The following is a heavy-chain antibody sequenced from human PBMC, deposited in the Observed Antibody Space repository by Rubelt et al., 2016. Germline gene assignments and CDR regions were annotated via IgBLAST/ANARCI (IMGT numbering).Heavy chain of an antibody. Sequence: GLEWVSAISGSGGSTYYADSVKGRFTISRDNSKNSLYLQMNSLRAEDTAVYYCAKGKPMTTVTYFDYWGQGTLVAVSS. D-gene: IGHD4-17*01. CDR2: ISGSGGST. J-gene: IGHJ4*02. CDR3: AKGKPMTTVTYFDY. V-gene: IGHV3-23*01.